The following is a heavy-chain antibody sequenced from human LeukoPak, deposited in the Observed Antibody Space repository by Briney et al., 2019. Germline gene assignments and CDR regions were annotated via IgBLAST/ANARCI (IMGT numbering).Heavy chain of an antibody. D-gene: IGHD3-22*01. CDR2: AHYTGSA. Sequence: DPSETLSLTCTVSGGSIISDSYYWAWIRQPPGKGLEWIGSAHYTGSAYYNPSLNGRVTISVETSRSQFSLKLNSVIAADTAVYYCARDSRYDSTGHAPWGQGVLVTVSS. CDR3: ARDSRYDSTGHAP. CDR1: GGSIISDSYY. J-gene: IGHJ5*02. V-gene: IGHV4-39*07.